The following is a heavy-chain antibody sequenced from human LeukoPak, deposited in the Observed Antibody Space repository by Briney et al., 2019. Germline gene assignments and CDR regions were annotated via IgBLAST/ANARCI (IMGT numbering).Heavy chain of an antibody. Sequence: ASVKVSCKASGYTFTGYYMHWVRQAPGQGLEWMGWINPNSGGTNYAQKFQGWVTMTRDTSISTAYMELSRLRSDDTAVYYCARLEDTNYEGYYFDYWGQGTLVTVSS. CDR3: ARLEDTNYEGYYFDY. CDR1: GYTFTGYY. V-gene: IGHV1-2*04. D-gene: IGHD4-11*01. CDR2: INPNSGGT. J-gene: IGHJ4*02.